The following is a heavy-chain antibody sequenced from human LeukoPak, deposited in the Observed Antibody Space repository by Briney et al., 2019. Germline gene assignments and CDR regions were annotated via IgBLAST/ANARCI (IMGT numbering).Heavy chain of an antibody. Sequence: SETLSLTCTVSGGSISSNYWSWIRQPPGKGLEWIGYIYYSGSTNYNPSLKSRVTISVDTSKSQFSLKLTSVTAADTAVYYCARGGSYYIGYFDYWGQGTLVTVSS. V-gene: IGHV4-59*01. CDR2: IYYSGST. CDR3: ARGGSYYIGYFDY. J-gene: IGHJ4*02. D-gene: IGHD1-26*01. CDR1: GGSISSNY.